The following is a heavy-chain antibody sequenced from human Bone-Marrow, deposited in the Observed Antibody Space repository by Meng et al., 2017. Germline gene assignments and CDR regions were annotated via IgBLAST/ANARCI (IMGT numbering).Heavy chain of an antibody. V-gene: IGHV3-48*04. Sequence: GESLKISCAASGFTFRTYTMNWVRQAPGKGLEWVSYISSSGSTIYYADSVKGRFTISRDNAKNSLYLQMNSLRAEDTAVYYCARDQAARYCSSTSCYFSYYYYYGMDVWGQGTTVTVSS. CDR1: GFTFRTYT. CDR2: ISSSGSTI. D-gene: IGHD2-2*01. J-gene: IGHJ6*02. CDR3: ARDQAARYCSSTSCYFSYYYYYGMDV.